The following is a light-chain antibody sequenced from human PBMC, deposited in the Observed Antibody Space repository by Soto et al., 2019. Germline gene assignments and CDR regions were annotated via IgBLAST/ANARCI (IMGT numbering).Light chain of an antibody. CDR3: KQSYSTPRT. CDR1: QTINTY. V-gene: IGKV1-39*01. CDR2: AAS. Sequence: DIRMTQSPSSLSASVGDRVTITCRAGQTINTYLNWYQHKPGKAPKVLIYAASSLQSGVPSRFSGSGSGTDFTLTISSLQPEDFATYYCKQSYSTPRTFGQGTKLEIK. J-gene: IGKJ2*01.